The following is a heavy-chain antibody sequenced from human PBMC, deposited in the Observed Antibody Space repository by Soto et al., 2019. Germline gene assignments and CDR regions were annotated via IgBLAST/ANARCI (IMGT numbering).Heavy chain of an antibody. V-gene: IGHV1-46*01. CDR2: INPSSGDT. CDR3: ARDRPPDS. J-gene: IGHJ5*01. Sequence: QVQLMQSGAEVKKPGASVKVSCKASGYKFTSYYLHWVRQAPGQGLEWMGTINPSSGDTSYAANFQGRVTVTRDTYTSTVYMQLSSLRFEDTAVYYCARDRPPDSWGQGTLVTVSS. CDR1: GYKFTSYY.